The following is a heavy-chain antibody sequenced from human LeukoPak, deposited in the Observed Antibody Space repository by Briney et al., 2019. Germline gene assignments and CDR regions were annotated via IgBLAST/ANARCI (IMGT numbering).Heavy chain of an antibody. V-gene: IGHV3-53*01. J-gene: IGHJ4*02. Sequence: GGSLRLSCAASGCTVSSNYMSWVRQAPGKGLECVSVIYSGGSTYYADSVKGRFTISRDNSKNTLYLQMDSLRAEDTAVYYCVVVVTDYYYFDYWGRGTLVTVSS. D-gene: IGHD2-21*02. CDR2: IYSGGST. CDR3: VVVVTDYYYFDY. CDR1: GCTVSSNY.